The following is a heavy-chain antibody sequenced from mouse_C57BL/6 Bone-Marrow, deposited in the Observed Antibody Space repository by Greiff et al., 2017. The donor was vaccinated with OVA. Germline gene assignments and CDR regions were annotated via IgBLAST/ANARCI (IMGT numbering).Heavy chain of an antibody. J-gene: IGHJ1*03. CDR1: GYTFTGYW. Sequence: VQLQQSGAELMKPGASVKLSCKATGYTFTGYWIEWVKQRPGHGLEWIGEILPGSGSTNYNEKFKGKATFTADTSSNTAYMQRSSLTTEDSAIYYCARRIITTVVADWYFDVWGTGTTVTVSS. V-gene: IGHV1-9*01. CDR2: ILPGSGST. CDR3: ARRIITTVVADWYFDV. D-gene: IGHD1-1*01.